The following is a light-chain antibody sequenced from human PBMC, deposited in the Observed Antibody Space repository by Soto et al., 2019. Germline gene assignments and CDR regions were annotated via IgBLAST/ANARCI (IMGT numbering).Light chain of an antibody. CDR3: SSYTSSSTRV. CDR1: SSDAGGYNY. CDR2: EVI. J-gene: IGLJ3*02. V-gene: IGLV2-14*01. Sequence: QSALTQPASVSGSPGQSITISCTGTSSDAGGYNYVSWYQQHPGKAPKLMIYEVINPPSGVSNRFSGSKSGNTASLTISGLQAEDEADYYCSSYTSSSTRVFGGGTKLAVL.